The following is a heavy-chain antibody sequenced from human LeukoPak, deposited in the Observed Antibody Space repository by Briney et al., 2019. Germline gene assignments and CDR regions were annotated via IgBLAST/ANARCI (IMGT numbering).Heavy chain of an antibody. J-gene: IGHJ4*02. Sequence: ASVKVSCKASGGTFSSYAISWVRQAPGQGLEWMGGIIPIFGTANYAQKFQGRVTITADESTSTAYMELSSLRSDDTAVYYCALATTSIVPDYWGQGTLVTVSS. CDR2: IIPIFGTA. V-gene: IGHV1-69*01. D-gene: IGHD5-24*01. CDR1: GGTFSSYA. CDR3: ALATTSIVPDY.